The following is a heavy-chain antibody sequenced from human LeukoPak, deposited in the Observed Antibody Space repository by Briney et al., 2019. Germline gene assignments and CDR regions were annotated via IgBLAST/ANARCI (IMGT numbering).Heavy chain of an antibody. V-gene: IGHV4-39*07. Sequence: PSETLSLTCTVSGGSISSSSYYWGWIRQPPGRGLEWIGSIYYSGSTYYNPSLKSRVTISVDTSKNQFSLKLSSVTAADTAVCYCAREEAVDYYYYMDVWGKGTTVTVSS. CDR3: AREEAVDYYYYMDV. J-gene: IGHJ6*03. D-gene: IGHD6-19*01. CDR2: IYYSGST. CDR1: GGSISSSSYY.